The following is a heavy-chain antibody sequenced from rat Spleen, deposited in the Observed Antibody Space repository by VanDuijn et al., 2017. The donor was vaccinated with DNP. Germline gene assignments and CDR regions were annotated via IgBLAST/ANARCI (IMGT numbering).Heavy chain of an antibody. V-gene: IGHV5-46*01. D-gene: IGHD1-4*01. J-gene: IGHJ2*01. Sequence: EVQLVESGGGSVQPGRSMKLSCAASGFTFSSFPMAWVRQAPTKGLDWVATISNTGDSTYYRDSVKGRFTISRDNGESSLYLQMNSLWSEDTATYYCTIGSSLPGYLDYWGQGVLVTVSS. CDR1: GFTFSSFP. CDR3: TIGSSLPGYLDY. CDR2: ISNTGDST.